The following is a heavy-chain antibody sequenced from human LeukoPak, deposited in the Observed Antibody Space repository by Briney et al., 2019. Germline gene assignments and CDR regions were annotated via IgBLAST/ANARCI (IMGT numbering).Heavy chain of an antibody. CDR3: ARKYGLSYGSYFDS. J-gene: IGHJ4*02. Sequence: SGTLSLTCAVSGGSISSSNWWSWVRQPPGKGLEWIGEIYHGGSTNYNPSLKSRVTISVDKSKNQFSLELSSVTAADTAVYYCARKYGLSYGSYFDSWGQGTLVTVSS. CDR2: IYHGGST. V-gene: IGHV4-4*02. CDR1: GGSISSSNW. D-gene: IGHD5-18*01.